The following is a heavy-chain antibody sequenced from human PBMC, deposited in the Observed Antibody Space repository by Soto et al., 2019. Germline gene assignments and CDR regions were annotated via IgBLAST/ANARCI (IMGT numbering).Heavy chain of an antibody. V-gene: IGHV3-23*01. CDR1: GLTFRNHA. J-gene: IGHJ4*02. Sequence: EVQFLESGGGLVQPGGSLRLSCAVSGLTFRNHAMSWVRQAPGKGVEWVSTIAPIGYITHYAGSVEGRFTISRDDSKSTLHLQMNSLRADDTAVYFSVSWVSPHFAYWGQGTLVSVSS. CDR3: VSWVSPHFAY. CDR2: IAPIGYIT. D-gene: IGHD2-8*01.